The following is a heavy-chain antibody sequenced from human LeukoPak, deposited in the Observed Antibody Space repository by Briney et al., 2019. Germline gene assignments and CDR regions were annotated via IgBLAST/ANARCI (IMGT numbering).Heavy chain of an antibody. D-gene: IGHD2-21*01. Sequence: GGSLRLSCVASGSTFSSHWMTWVRQAPGKGLEWVATINQDGSEKYYVDSVKGRFTISRDNAKNSLYLQMNSLRAEDTAVYYCARDHVTPGLLFDYWGQGNLVTVSS. J-gene: IGHJ4*02. V-gene: IGHV3-7*01. CDR2: INQDGSEK. CDR1: GSTFSSHW. CDR3: ARDHVTPGLLFDY.